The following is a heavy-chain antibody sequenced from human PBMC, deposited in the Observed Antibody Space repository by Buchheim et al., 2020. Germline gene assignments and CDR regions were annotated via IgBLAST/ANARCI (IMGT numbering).Heavy chain of an antibody. D-gene: IGHD3-3*01. CDR2: IRSKAYGGTT. CDR1: GFTFGDYA. Sequence: EVQLVESGGGLVQPGRSLRLSCTASGFTFGDYAMSWFRQAPGKGLEWVGFIRSKAYGGTTEYAASVKGRFTISRDDSKSIAYLQMNSLKTEDTAVYYCTRVSEATGFWSAYYYYGMDVWGQGTT. V-gene: IGHV3-49*03. J-gene: IGHJ6*02. CDR3: TRVSEATGFWSAYYYYGMDV.